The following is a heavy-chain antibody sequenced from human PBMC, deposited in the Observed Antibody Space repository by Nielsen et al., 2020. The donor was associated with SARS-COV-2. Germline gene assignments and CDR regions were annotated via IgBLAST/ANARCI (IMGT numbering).Heavy chain of an antibody. V-gene: IGHV3-30*18. Sequence: WIRQPPGKGLEWVAVISYDGSNKYYADSVKGRFTISRDNSKNTLYLQMNSLRAEDTAVYYCAKDRGYDILTGYYTHYGMDVWGQGTTVTVSS. J-gene: IGHJ6*02. CDR2: ISYDGSNK. D-gene: IGHD3-9*01. CDR3: AKDRGYDILTGYYTHYGMDV.